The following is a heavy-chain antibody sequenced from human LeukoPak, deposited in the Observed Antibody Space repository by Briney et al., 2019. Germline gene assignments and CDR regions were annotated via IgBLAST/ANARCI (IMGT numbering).Heavy chain of an antibody. J-gene: IGHJ6*02. CDR1: GGSISSYY. D-gene: IGHD3-9*01. V-gene: IGHV4-59*01. CDR2: IYYSGST. CDR3: ARPYQDILTGKTYYYGMDV. Sequence: SETLSLTCTVSGGSISSYYWSWIRQPPGKGLEWIGNIYYSGSTNYNPSLKSRVTISVDTSKNEFSLKLSSVTAADTAVYYCARPYQDILTGKTYYYGMDVWGQGATVTVSS.